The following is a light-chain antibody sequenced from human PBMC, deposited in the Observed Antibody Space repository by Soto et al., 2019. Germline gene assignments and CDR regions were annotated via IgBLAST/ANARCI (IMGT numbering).Light chain of an antibody. V-gene: IGLV2-14*03. CDR2: EVT. J-gene: IGLJ1*01. CDR1: SSDVGNFNY. CDR3: SSYTIATFTLYV. Sequence: QSVLSQPASLSGSLGQSITISCTGTSSDVGNFNYVSWYQQHPGRAPKLLIYEVTNRPSGVSSRFSASKSGNTASLTISGLQPEDEAEYYCSSYTIATFTLYVFGPGTKLTVL.